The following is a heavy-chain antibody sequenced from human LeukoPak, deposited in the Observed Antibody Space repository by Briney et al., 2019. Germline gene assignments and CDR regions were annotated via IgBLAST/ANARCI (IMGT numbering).Heavy chain of an antibody. J-gene: IGHJ4*02. D-gene: IGHD5-18*01. Sequence: PSETLSLTCTVSGGSISSYYWSWIRQPPGKGPEWIGYIYYSGSTNYNPSLKSRVTISVDTSKNQFSLKLSSVTAADMAVYYCARSYTAMVLDLEYWGQGTLVTVSS. CDR2: IYYSGST. CDR3: ARSYTAMVLDLEY. CDR1: GGSISSYY. V-gene: IGHV4-59*01.